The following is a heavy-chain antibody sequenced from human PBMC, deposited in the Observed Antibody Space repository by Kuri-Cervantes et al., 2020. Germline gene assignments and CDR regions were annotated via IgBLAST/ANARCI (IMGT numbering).Heavy chain of an antibody. D-gene: IGHD5-12*01. CDR3: ATILATIQGADFYYYMEV. J-gene: IGHJ6*03. CDR1: GGSISSYS. Sequence: GSLRLSCTASGGSISSYSWRWIRQPARKGLEWIGRVFNTGSTNYNPSLKSRVTISVDKSKNQFSLKLSSVTAADTAVYYCATILATIQGADFYYYMEVWVKGTTVTVSS. V-gene: IGHV4-4*07. CDR2: VFNTGST.